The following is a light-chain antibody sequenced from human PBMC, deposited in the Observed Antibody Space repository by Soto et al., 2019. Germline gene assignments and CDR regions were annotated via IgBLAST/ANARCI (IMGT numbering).Light chain of an antibody. CDR3: CSFPGNFPVL. V-gene: IGLV2-11*01. CDR2: DVS. CDR1: SSDIGSYNY. J-gene: IGLJ2*01. Sequence: QSVLTQPRSVSGSPGQSVTISCTGTSSDIGSYNYISWYQQHPGKAPKLMLYDVSVRPSGVPERFSGSKSGSTASLTISGLQAEDEADYFCCSFPGNFPVLFGGGTKLTVL.